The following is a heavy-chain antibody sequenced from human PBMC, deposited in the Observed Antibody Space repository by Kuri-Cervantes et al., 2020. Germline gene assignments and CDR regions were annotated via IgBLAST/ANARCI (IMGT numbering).Heavy chain of an antibody. D-gene: IGHD3-10*01. CDR1: GFAFRDYY. CDR3: ARAHYYGSGSLSWFDP. Sequence: GESLKISCVASGFAFRDYYMSWIRQAPGKGLEWVSYISSSGTTTYYADSVKGRFTISRDNAKNSLYLQMNSLRAEDTAVYYCARAHYYGSGSLSWFDPWGQGTLVTVSS. V-gene: IGHV3-11*04. J-gene: IGHJ5*02. CDR2: ISSSGTTT.